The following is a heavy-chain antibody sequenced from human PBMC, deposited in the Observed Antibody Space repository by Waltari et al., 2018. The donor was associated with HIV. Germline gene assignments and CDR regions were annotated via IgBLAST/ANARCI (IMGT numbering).Heavy chain of an antibody. J-gene: IGHJ6*02. V-gene: IGHV1-2*02. D-gene: IGHD1-7*01. CDR2: INPNSGGT. CDR1: GYTFTGYY. CDR3: ARDLNWNYEGYYYYGMDV. Sequence: QVQLVQSGAEVKKPGASVKVSCKASGYTFTGYYMHWVRQAPGQGLEWMGWINPNSGGTNYAQKFQGMVTMTRDTSSSTAYMELSRLRSDDTAVYYCARDLNWNYEGYYYYGMDVWGQGTTVTVSS.